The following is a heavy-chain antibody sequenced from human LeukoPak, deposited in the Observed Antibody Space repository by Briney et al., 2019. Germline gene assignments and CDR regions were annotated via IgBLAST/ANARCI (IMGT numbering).Heavy chain of an antibody. CDR2: ISSSSSTI. Sequence: GGSLRLSCAASGFTFSSYSMNWVRQAPGKGLEWVSYISSSSSTIYYADSVKGRFTISRDNSKNTLYLQMNSLRAEDTAVYYCAKDTGIRGEWLLFRLDYWGQGTLVTVSS. V-gene: IGHV3-48*01. CDR1: GFTFSSYS. D-gene: IGHD3-3*01. CDR3: AKDTGIRGEWLLFRLDY. J-gene: IGHJ4*02.